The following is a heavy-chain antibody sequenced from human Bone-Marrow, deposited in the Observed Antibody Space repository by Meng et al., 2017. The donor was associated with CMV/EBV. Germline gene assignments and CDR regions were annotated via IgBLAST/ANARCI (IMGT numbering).Heavy chain of an antibody. V-gene: IGHV4-30-4*08. CDR2: IYYSGST. J-gene: IGHJ1*01. D-gene: IGHD2-2*01. Sequence: HVQLQESGPVLVKPSQTLSLTCTVSGGSISSGDYYWSWIRQPPGKGLEWIGYIYYSGSTYYNPSLKSRVTISVDTSKTQFSLKLSSVTAADTAVYYCARQNLLGYCSSTSCYEHWGQGTLVTVSS. CDR3: ARQNLLGYCSSTSCYEH. CDR1: GGSISSGDYY.